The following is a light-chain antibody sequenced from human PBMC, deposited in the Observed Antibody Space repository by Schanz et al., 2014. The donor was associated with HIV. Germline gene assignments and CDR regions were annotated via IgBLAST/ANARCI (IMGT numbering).Light chain of an antibody. CDR3: TSYTTRSTVL. Sequence: QSALTQPASVSGSPGQSITISCTGTSSDVGTYNYVPWYQQHPGKAPKLIIYNVSSRPSGLSNRFSGSKSGNTASLTISGLQAEDEADYYCTSYTTRSTVLFGGGTKVTVL. CDR1: SSDVGTYNY. CDR2: NVS. V-gene: IGLV2-14*03. J-gene: IGLJ2*01.